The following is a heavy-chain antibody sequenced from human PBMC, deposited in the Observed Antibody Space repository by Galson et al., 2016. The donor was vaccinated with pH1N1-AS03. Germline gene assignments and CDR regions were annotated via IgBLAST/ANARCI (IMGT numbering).Heavy chain of an antibody. Sequence: ETLSLTCSVSGVSINSHLWTWIRQTPGKELEWIGNLDHTGNTEYSPSLKTRVSISVDTSKNQLSLRLKSVTAADTAVYYCARQGQWLVERYYYGMDVWGHGTTVTVSS. CDR2: LDHTGNT. D-gene: IGHD6-19*01. CDR3: ARQGQWLVERYYYGMDV. V-gene: IGHV4-59*08. CDR1: GVSINSHL. J-gene: IGHJ6*02.